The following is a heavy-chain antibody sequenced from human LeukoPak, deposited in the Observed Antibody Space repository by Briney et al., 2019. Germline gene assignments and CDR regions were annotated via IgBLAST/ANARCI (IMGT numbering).Heavy chain of an antibody. J-gene: IGHJ4*02. CDR1: GFSFSTYW. CDR3: ARDPESSSFDL. Sequence: GGSLRLSCAASGFSFSTYWMSWVRQTPEKGLEFVTNIDQGGSVRNYMDSLKGRCTISRDNAKKSLYLEINSLRADDTAVYYCARDPESSSFDLWGRGALVTVSS. CDR2: IDQGGSVR. V-gene: IGHV3-7*01. D-gene: IGHD6-13*01.